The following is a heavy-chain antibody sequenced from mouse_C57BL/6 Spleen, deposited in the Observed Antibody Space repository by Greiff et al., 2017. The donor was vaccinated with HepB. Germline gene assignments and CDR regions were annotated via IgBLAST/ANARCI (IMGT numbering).Heavy chain of an antibody. V-gene: IGHV1-78*01. Sequence: VQLQQSDAELVKPGASVKISCKVSGYTFTDHTIHWMKQRPEQGLEWIGYIYPRDGSTKYNEKFKGKATLTADKSSSTAYMQLTSLTSEDSAVYFCARARQLRLRTFDYWGQGTTLTVSS. D-gene: IGHD3-2*02. J-gene: IGHJ2*01. CDR1: GYTFTDHT. CDR3: ARARQLRLRTFDY. CDR2: IYPRDGST.